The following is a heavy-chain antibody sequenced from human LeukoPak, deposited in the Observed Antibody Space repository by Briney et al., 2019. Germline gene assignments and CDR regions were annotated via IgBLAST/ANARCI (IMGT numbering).Heavy chain of an antibody. Sequence: GSLRLSCAASGFTFSSYWMSWIRQPPGKGLEWIGYIYYSGSTNYNPSLESRVSISLDTSKNQFSLKLSSVTAADTAIYYCARQFTRIAAAPFDPWGQGTLVTVSS. CDR2: IYYSGST. V-gene: IGHV4-59*08. D-gene: IGHD6-13*01. J-gene: IGHJ5*02. CDR3: ARQFTRIAAAPFDP. CDR1: GFTFSSYW.